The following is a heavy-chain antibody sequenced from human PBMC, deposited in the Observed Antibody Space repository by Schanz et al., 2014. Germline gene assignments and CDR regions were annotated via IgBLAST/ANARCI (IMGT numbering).Heavy chain of an antibody. J-gene: IGHJ6*02. D-gene: IGHD6-6*01. CDR2: ISLDGSNQ. CDR1: GFTFSSYG. Sequence: QAQLVESGGGVVQPGRSLRLSCATSGFTFSSYGMHWVRQAPGKGLEWVAIISLDGSNQYYADSVKGRFTISRDNSKNTLYLQMNSLRSDDTAVYYCARDRGHVEQLVLEWYYAMDVWGQGTTVAVSS. V-gene: IGHV3-30*03. CDR3: ARDRGHVEQLVLEWYYAMDV.